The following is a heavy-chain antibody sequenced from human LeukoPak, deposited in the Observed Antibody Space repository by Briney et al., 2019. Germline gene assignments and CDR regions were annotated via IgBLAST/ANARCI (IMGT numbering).Heavy chain of an antibody. CDR2: ISGSGGST. V-gene: IGHV3-23*01. CDR3: AKAGSSGWSSSGGDY. CDR1: GFTFSNFA. Sequence: GGSLRLSCAASGFTFSNFAMSWVRQAPGKGLGWVSTISGSGGSTFYADSVKGRFPIFRDNSKNTLFLQMNSLRAEDTAVYYCAKAGSSGWSSSGGDYWGQGSLVTVSS. D-gene: IGHD6-19*01. J-gene: IGHJ4*02.